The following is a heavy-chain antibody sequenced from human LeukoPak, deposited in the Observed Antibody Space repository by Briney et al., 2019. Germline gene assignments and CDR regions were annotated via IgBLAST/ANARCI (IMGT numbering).Heavy chain of an antibody. Sequence: GGSLRLSCAASGFTFSSYNMNWVRQAPGKGLEWVSSITSGSSYRFYADSVKGRFTISRDNSKNTLYLQMNSLRAEDTAVYYCAKERGITMVRGSKKGPFDYWGQGTPVTVSS. CDR2: ITSGSSYR. D-gene: IGHD3-10*01. V-gene: IGHV3-21*04. CDR3: AKERGITMVRGSKKGPFDY. J-gene: IGHJ4*02. CDR1: GFTFSSYN.